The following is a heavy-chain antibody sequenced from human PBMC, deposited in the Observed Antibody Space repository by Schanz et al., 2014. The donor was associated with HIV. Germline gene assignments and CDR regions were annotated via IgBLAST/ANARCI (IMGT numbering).Heavy chain of an antibody. CDR2: ISSSSSTI. CDR3: AKIRRLLTRWDWFDP. CDR1: GFTFSSYS. Sequence: EVQLVESGGGLVQPGGSLRLSCAASGFTFSSYSMNWVRQAPGKGLEWVSYISSSSSTIYYADSVKGRFTISRDNSKNTLYLQMNSLRPEDTAVYHCAKIRRLLTRWDWFDPWGQGTLVTVSS. V-gene: IGHV3-48*01. D-gene: IGHD6-25*01. J-gene: IGHJ5*02.